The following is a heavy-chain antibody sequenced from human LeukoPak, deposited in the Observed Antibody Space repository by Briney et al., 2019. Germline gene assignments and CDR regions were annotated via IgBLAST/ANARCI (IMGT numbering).Heavy chain of an antibody. CDR2: ISAYNGNT. D-gene: IGHD3-22*01. CDR3: ARDRFYDSSGYYGS. V-gene: IGHV1-18*04. J-gene: IGHJ4*02. Sequence: GASVKVSCKTSGYRFTGYYMHWVRQAPGQGLEWMGWISAYNGNTNYAQKLQGRVTMTTDTSTSTAYMELRSLRSDDTAVYYCARDRFYDSSGYYGSWGQGTLVTVPS. CDR1: GYRFTGYY.